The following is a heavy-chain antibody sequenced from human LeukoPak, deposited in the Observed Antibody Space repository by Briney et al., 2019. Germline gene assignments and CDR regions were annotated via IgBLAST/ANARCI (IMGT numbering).Heavy chain of an antibody. J-gene: IGHJ4*02. CDR2: LKSDGKT. CDR3: ARAPYVSGNFN. CDR1: GFTISSNH. V-gene: IGHV3-66*02. D-gene: IGHD3-10*01. Sequence: PGGSLRLSCATSGFTISSNHINWVRQAPGKGLEWVSVLKSDGKTSYADSVKGRFTIYRDNPKNTVYLQMNSLRAEDTAVYYCARAPYVSGNFNWGQGTLVTVSS.